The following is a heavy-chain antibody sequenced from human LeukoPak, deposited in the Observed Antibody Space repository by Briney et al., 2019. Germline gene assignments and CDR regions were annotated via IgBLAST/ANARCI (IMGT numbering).Heavy chain of an antibody. D-gene: IGHD5-18*01. V-gene: IGHV3-7*01. CDR1: GFTFSSYW. CDR2: IKEDGSDK. J-gene: IGHJ4*02. Sequence: GGSLRLSCAASGFTFSSYWMTWVRQAPGKGLEWVANIKEDGSDKNYVESLKGRFTISRDNAKNSLYLQMDSLRAEDTAVYYCARDAGYGYDRFDYWGQGTQVTVSS. CDR3: ARDAGYGYDRFDY.